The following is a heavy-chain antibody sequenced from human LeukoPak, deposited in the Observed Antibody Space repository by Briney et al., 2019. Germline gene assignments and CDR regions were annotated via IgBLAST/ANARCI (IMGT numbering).Heavy chain of an antibody. CDR1: GFTVSSNY. J-gene: IGHJ6*02. Sequence: PGGSLRLSCAASGFTVSSNYMSWVRQAPGKGLEWVSVIYSGGSTYYADSVKGRFTISRDNSKNTLYLQMNSLRAEDTAVYYCAKAQDFTVTTLYYYYGMDVWGQGTTVTVSS. V-gene: IGHV3-66*01. CDR2: IYSGGST. D-gene: IGHD4-17*01. CDR3: AKAQDFTVTTLYYYYGMDV.